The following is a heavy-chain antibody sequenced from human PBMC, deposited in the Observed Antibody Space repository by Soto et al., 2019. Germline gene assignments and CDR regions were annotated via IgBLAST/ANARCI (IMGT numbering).Heavy chain of an antibody. CDR2: ISAYNGNT. CDR1: GYTFTSYG. J-gene: IGHJ3*02. CDR3: ARIGYCSGGSCQAGAYDI. V-gene: IGHV1-18*01. D-gene: IGHD2-15*01. Sequence: ASVKVSCKASGYTFTSYGISWVRQAPGQGLEWMGWISAYNGNTNYAQKLQGRVTMTTDTSTSTAYMELRSLRSDDTAVYYCARIGYCSGGSCQAGAYDIWGQGTMVTVSS.